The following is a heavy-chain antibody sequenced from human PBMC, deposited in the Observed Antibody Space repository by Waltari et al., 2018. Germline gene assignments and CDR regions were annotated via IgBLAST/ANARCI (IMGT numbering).Heavy chain of an antibody. CDR1: GYTFTSYD. D-gene: IGHD6-19*01. J-gene: IGHJ5*02. CDR2: LNPTSGTP. V-gene: IGHV1-8*03. Sequence: QVQLVQSGAEVKKPGASVKVSCKASGYTFTSYDNNWVRQATGQGLEWRGWLNPTSGTPGDAQKFHGSVTITRNTSISTAYMVLSSLRSEDTAVYYCARGVSPYSSGWYSWFDPWGQGTLVTVSS. CDR3: ARGVSPYSSGWYSWFDP.